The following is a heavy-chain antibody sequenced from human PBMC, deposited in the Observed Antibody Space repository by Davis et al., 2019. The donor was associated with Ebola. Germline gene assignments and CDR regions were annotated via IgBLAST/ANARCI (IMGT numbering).Heavy chain of an antibody. CDR2: IRPDGSDK. D-gene: IGHD7-27*01. J-gene: IGHJ4*02. Sequence: GGSLRLSCAASGFPFSNYGFHWVRQAPGKGLEWVAFIRPDGSDKYYADSMKGRFTASRDNSKNTLYLQMNGLRAEDTAVYYCARDRNWGCEYWGQGTLVTVSS. V-gene: IGHV3-30*02. CDR3: ARDRNWGCEY. CDR1: GFPFSNYG.